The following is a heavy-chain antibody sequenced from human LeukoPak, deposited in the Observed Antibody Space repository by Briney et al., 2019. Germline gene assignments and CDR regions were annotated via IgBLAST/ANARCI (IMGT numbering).Heavy chain of an antibody. D-gene: IGHD3-22*01. CDR1: GGSIRSYY. V-gene: IGHV4-59*08. CDR2: VYYSGTT. Sequence: SETLSLTCTVSGGSIRSYYWSWIQQPPGKGLEWTGYVYYSGTTNYNPSLKSRVTISVDTSKNQFSLKLSSVTAADTAVYYCARGHDSSGYYYGKRDWFDPWGQGTLVTVSS. J-gene: IGHJ5*02. CDR3: ARGHDSSGYYYGKRDWFDP.